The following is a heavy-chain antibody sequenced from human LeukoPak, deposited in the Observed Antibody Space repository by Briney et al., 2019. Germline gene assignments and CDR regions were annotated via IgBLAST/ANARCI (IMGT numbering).Heavy chain of an antibody. Sequence: SETLSLTCIVSGGSNNKYFWNWIRHPAGKGLEWIGRIDSVGTSNYNPSLRGRVTMSVDTSKSHFSLEVTSMTAADTAMYYCARVCGSATNYRLCGFDVWGQGTVVTVSS. J-gene: IGHJ3*01. CDR2: IDSVGTS. D-gene: IGHD3-10*01. CDR1: GGSNNKYF. CDR3: ARVCGSATNYRLCGFDV. V-gene: IGHV4-4*07.